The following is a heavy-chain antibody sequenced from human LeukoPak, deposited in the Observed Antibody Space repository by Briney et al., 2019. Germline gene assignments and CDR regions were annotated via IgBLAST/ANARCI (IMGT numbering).Heavy chain of an antibody. CDR3: AKDKWLRGYYYYYVDV. V-gene: IGHV3-43*01. CDR2: ITWNGDST. J-gene: IGHJ6*03. Sequence: GSLRLPCAAPGFNFDDYNMNWVRQAPGKGLEWVSLITWNGDSTYYADPVEGRFTISRDNSKDSLYLQMNSLRTEDTALYYCAKDKWLRGYYYYYVDVWGKGTTVTVSS. CDR1: GFNFDDYN. D-gene: IGHD5-12*01.